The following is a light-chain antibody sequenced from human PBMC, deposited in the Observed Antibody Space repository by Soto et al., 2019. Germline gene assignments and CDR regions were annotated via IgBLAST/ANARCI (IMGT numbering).Light chain of an antibody. V-gene: IGKV1-27*01. Sequence: DIPMTQSPSSLSASVGDRVTITCRASQGIIDYLAWYQQKPGRAPKLLIYAASTLQSGVPSRFSGSGSGTDFALTISSLQPDDVATYYCQKYNSAPQTFGPGTKVELK. J-gene: IGKJ1*01. CDR1: QGIIDY. CDR2: AAS. CDR3: QKYNSAPQT.